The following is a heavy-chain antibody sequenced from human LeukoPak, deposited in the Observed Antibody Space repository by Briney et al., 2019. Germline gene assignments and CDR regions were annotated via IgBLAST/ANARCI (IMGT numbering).Heavy chain of an antibody. CDR3: ARGVITMVRGVPCYYYYMDV. Sequence: SVKVSCKASGGTFSSYAISWVRQAPGQGLEWMGGIIPIFGTANYAQKFQGRVTITTDESTSTAYMELSSLRSEDTAVYYCARGVITMVRGVPCYYYYMDVWGKGTTVTVSS. CDR2: IIPIFGTA. CDR1: GGTFSSYA. D-gene: IGHD3-10*01. J-gene: IGHJ6*03. V-gene: IGHV1-69*05.